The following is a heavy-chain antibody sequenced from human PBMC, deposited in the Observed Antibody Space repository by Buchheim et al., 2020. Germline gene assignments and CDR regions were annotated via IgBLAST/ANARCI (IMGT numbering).Heavy chain of an antibody. Sequence: QLQLQESGPGLVKPSETLSLTCTVSGGSISSSSYYWGWIRQPPGKGLEWIGSIYYSGSTYYNPSLKSRVTISVDTSKNQFSLKLSSVTAADTAVYYCARHFSQKYTWRTGNLGFDPWGQGTL. CDR2: IYYSGST. CDR1: GGSISSSSYY. D-gene: IGHD1-14*01. J-gene: IGHJ5*02. V-gene: IGHV4-39*01. CDR3: ARHFSQKYTWRTGNLGFDP.